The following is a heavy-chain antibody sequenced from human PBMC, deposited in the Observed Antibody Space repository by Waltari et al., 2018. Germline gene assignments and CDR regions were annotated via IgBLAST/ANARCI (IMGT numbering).Heavy chain of an antibody. J-gene: IGHJ4*02. Sequence: QLQLQESGPGLVKPSETLSLTCTVSGGSIISANYYWGWIRQPPGKGLEWIGSMHYRGSTSYNPSLKSRVTVSVDTSKNQFSLKLNSVTAADTAVYYCAREYYYDTRWIDYWGQGTQVTVSS. CDR1: GGSIISANYY. CDR2: MHYRGST. CDR3: AREYYYDTRWIDY. V-gene: IGHV4-39*07. D-gene: IGHD3-22*01.